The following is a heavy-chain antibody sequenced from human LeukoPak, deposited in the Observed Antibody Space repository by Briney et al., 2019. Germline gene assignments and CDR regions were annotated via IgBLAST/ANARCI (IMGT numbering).Heavy chain of an antibody. Sequence: PGGSLRLSCAASGFTFSTYNMNWVRQAPGKGLEWVSYISSSSSTIYYADSVKGRFTISRDNAKNSLYLQMNSLRAEDTAVYYCAIEAFDIWGQGTMVTVSS. CDR2: ISSSSSTI. V-gene: IGHV3-48*04. CDR3: AIEAFDI. J-gene: IGHJ3*02. CDR1: GFTFSTYN.